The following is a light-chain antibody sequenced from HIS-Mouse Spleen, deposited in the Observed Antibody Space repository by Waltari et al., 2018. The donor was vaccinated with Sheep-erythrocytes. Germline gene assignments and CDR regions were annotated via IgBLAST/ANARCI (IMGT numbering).Light chain of an antibody. V-gene: IGLV2-23*01. Sequence: QAGLTQPASVSGSPGQSITISCTGTSSDVGSYNLVSWYQQHPGKAPKLMIYEGSKRPSGVLNRFFGSKSGNTASLTISGLQAEDEADYYCCSYAGSSTWVFGGGTKLTVL. CDR3: CSYAGSSTWV. CDR2: EGS. J-gene: IGLJ3*02. CDR1: SSDVGSYNL.